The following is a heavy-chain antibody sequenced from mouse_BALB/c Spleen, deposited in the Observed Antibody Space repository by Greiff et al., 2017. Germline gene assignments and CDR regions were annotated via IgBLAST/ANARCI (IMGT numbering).Heavy chain of an antibody. D-gene: IGHD2-14*01. CDR3: ARWRYDAETMGYAMDY. V-gene: IGHV5-9-4*01. CDR1: GFTFSSYA. Sequence: EVQRVESGGGLVKPGGSLKLSCAASGFTFSSYAMSWVRQSPEKRLEWVAEISSGGSYTYYPDTVTGRFTISRDNAKNTLYLEMSSLRSEDTAMYYCARWRYDAETMGYAMDYWGQGTSVTVSS. CDR2: ISSGGSYT. J-gene: IGHJ4*01.